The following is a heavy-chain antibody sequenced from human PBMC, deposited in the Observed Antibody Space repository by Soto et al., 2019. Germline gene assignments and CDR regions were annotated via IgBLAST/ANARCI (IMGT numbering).Heavy chain of an antibody. V-gene: IGHV3-21*01. J-gene: IGHJ3*02. Sequence: GGSLRLSCAASGFTFSSYSMNWVSQAPGKGLEWVSSISSSSSYIYYADSVKGRFTISRDNAKNSLYLQMNSLRAEDTAVYYCATSPSLRFLEWLFEAFDIWGQGTMVTVSS. D-gene: IGHD3-3*01. CDR3: ATSPSLRFLEWLFEAFDI. CDR1: GFTFSSYS. CDR2: ISSSSSYI.